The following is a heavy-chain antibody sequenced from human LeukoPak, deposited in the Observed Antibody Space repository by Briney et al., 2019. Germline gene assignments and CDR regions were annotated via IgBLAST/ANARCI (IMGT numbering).Heavy chain of an antibody. J-gene: IGHJ4*02. D-gene: IGHD5-12*01. CDR3: ARGGHVGYFLDY. V-gene: IGHV3-74*01. CDR2: VYTDGSRT. Sequence: SGGSLRLSCAASGFTFSGYWMHWVRQAPGKGLVWVSRVYTDGSRTNYADSVWGRFTISRDNAKNTLYLQLDSLRAEDTAVYYCARGGHVGYFLDYWGQGTLVTVSS. CDR1: GFTFSGYW.